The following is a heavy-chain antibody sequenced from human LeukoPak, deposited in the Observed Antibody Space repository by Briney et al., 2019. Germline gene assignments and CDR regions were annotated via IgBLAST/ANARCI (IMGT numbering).Heavy chain of an antibody. CDR2: INEDGSIT. D-gene: IGHD3-10*01. CDR3: VKDMNPGGADV. CDR1: GFTFRTYW. J-gene: IGHJ6*02. Sequence: PGGSLRLSCAVSGFTFRTYWMHWVRQVPGEGLVWVSRINEDGSITNYADSVKGRFTVSRDSAKNSLYLQMNSLRPEDTALYYCVKDMNPGGADVWGQGTTVTVSS. V-gene: IGHV3-74*01.